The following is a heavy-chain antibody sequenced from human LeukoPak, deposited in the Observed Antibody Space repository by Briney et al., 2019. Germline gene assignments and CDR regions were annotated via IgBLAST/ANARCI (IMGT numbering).Heavy chain of an antibody. Sequence: GGSLRLSCVASGFTFSDYWMTWVRQAPGKGLEWVANIKQDGSEKYYVDSVKGRFTISRDNAKNSLYLQMNTLRAEDTAVYYCARGSPVDYWGQGTLVTASS. CDR2: IKQDGSEK. CDR1: GFTFSDYW. J-gene: IGHJ4*02. CDR3: ARGSPVDY. V-gene: IGHV3-7*01.